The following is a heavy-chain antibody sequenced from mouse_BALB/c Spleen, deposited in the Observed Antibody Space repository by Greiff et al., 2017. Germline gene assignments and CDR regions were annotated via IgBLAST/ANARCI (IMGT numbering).Heavy chain of an antibody. CDR3: ARHELGLAMDY. CDR1: GFTFSSYT. CDR2: ISNGGGST. V-gene: IGHV5-12-2*01. J-gene: IGHJ4*01. Sequence: EVHLVESGGGLVQPGGSLKLSCAASGFTFSSYTMSWVRQTPEKRLEWVAYISNGGGSTYYPDTVKGRFTISRDNAKNTLYLQMSSLKSEDTAMYYCARHELGLAMDYWGQGTSVTVSS. D-gene: IGHD4-1*01.